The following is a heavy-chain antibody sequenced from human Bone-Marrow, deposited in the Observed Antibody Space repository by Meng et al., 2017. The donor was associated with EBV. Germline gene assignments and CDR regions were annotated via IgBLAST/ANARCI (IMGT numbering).Heavy chain of an antibody. CDR3: ARTRGGGRRIFGVFDY. CDR1: GGSFSGYY. J-gene: IGHJ4*02. V-gene: IGHV4-34*01. D-gene: IGHD3-3*01. CDR2: INHSGST. Sequence: VQLQQWGRGLLEPSETLSLTCAVYGGSFSGYYWSWIRQPPGKGLEWIGEINHSGSTNYNPSLKSRVTISVDTSKNQFSLKLSSVTAADTAVYYCARTRGGGRRIFGVFDYWGQGTLVTVSS.